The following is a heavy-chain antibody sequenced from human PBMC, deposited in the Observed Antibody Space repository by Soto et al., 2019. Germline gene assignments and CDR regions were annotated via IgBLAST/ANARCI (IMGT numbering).Heavy chain of an antibody. CDR1: GGSISSSNW. CDR2: ISHSGST. CDR3: ARSPTSSWYGGGAFDI. V-gene: IGHV4-4*02. Sequence: QVQLQESGPGLVKPSGTLSLTCAVSGGSISSSNWWSWVRQPPGKGLEWIGEISHSGSTNYNPSLTSRVPISLDKSNHHFSLRLSSVTAADTGVYYCARSPTSSWYGGGAFDIWGQGTMVTVSS. D-gene: IGHD6-13*01. J-gene: IGHJ3*02.